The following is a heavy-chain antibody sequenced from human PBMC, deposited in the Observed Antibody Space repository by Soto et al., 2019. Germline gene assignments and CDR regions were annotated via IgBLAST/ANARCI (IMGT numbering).Heavy chain of an antibody. Sequence: EVQRLESGGDLVQPGGSLRLSCAASGFTFSTHWMSWVRQAPGKGLEWVANIKEDGSESYYADSVKGRFTISRDNAKNSLYLQINGLRVEDTALYYCANDVRWGQGTLVTVSS. V-gene: IGHV3-7*05. CDR1: GFTFSTHW. CDR3: ANDVR. D-gene: IGHD3-16*01. J-gene: IGHJ4*02. CDR2: IKEDGSES.